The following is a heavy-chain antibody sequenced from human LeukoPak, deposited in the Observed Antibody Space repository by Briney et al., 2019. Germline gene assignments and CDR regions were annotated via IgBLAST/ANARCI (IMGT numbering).Heavy chain of an antibody. J-gene: IGHJ5*02. D-gene: IGHD6-13*01. CDR2: IYYSGNT. Sequence: SETLSLTCTVSGGSISSYYWGWIRQPPGKGLEWIGYIYYSGNTNYNPSLKSRVTISVDTSKNQFSLKLNSVTAADTAVYYCARGFSSNWYVDPRGQGTLVTVSS. CDR1: GGSISSYY. CDR3: ARGFSSNWYVDP. V-gene: IGHV4-59*12.